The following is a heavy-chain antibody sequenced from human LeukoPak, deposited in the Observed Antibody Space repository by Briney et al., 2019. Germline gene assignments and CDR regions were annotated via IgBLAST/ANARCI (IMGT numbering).Heavy chain of an antibody. Sequence: HSGSTNYNPSLKSRVTISVDTSKNQFSLKLSSVTAADTAVYYCAAELEIEYYYDSSGYFDYWGQGTLVTVSS. CDR2: HSGST. CDR3: AAELEIEYYYDSSGYFDY. D-gene: IGHD3-22*01. J-gene: IGHJ4*02. V-gene: IGHV4-34*01.